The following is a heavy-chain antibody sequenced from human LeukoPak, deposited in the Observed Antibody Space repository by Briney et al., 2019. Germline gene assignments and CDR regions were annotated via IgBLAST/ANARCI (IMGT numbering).Heavy chain of an antibody. D-gene: IGHD3-10*01. Sequence: GGSLRLSCAASGFTFSVYGMHWVRQAPGKGLEWVGAIWNDGSNTYYADSVKGRFTISRDNSKNTLYLQMNSLRAEDTAVYSCARASGPFDYWGQGTLVTVPS. CDR1: GFTFSVYG. CDR3: ARASGPFDY. V-gene: IGHV3-33*01. CDR2: IWNDGSNT. J-gene: IGHJ4*02.